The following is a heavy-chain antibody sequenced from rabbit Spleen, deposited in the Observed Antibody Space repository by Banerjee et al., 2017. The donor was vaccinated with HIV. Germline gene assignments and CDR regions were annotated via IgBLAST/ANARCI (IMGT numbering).Heavy chain of an antibody. CDR3: ARSFYIGHGHDL. Sequence: QEQLVESGGGLVQPEGSLTLTCTASGFSFSSSYYMRWVRQAPGKGLEWIGYIYTGDGSTYYASWVNGRFSISKTSSTTVTLQMTSLTAADTATYFCARSFYIGHGHDLWGPGTLVTVS. V-gene: IGHV1S45*01. CDR2: IYTGDGST. CDR1: GFSFSSSYY. J-gene: IGHJ4*01. D-gene: IGHD6-1*01.